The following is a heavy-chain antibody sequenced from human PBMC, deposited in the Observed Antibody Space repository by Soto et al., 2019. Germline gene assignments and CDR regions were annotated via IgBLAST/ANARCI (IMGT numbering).Heavy chain of an antibody. CDR1: GGSISSYY. Sequence: PSETLSLTCTVSGGSISSYYWSWIRQPPGKGLEWIGYIYYSGSTNYNPSLKSRVTISVDTSKNQFSLKLSSVTAADTAVYYCARDSLIAVAGFGHNWFDPWGQGTLVTVSS. CDR3: ARDSLIAVAGFGHNWFDP. V-gene: IGHV4-59*01. J-gene: IGHJ5*02. CDR2: IYYSGST. D-gene: IGHD6-19*01.